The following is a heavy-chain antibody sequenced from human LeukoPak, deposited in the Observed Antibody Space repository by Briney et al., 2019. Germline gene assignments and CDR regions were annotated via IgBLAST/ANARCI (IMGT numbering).Heavy chain of an antibody. J-gene: IGHJ6*02. D-gene: IGHD2-2*01. CDR1: GFTFSDYA. CDR2: ISGSGGSI. CDR3: ASLVVPAATSALYYYYGMDV. V-gene: IGHV3-23*01. Sequence: GGSLRLSCTASGFTFSDYAMSWVRQAPGKGLEWVSGISGSGGSIRYADSVKGRFIISRDNSKNTLYLQMNSLRAEDTAVYYCASLVVPAATSALYYYYGMDVWGQGTTVTVSS.